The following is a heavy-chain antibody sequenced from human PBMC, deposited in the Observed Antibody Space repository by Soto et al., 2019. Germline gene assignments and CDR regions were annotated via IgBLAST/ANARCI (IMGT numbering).Heavy chain of an antibody. Sequence: QVQLVESGGGLVKPRGSLRLSCAASGFTFSDYYLSWIRQAPGKGLEWVSSITKSGATSYYADSVKGRFTISRDNAKNSLYLQMNSLRAEDTAVYFCARETPLVALTHEFDYWGQGTLVTVSS. CDR3: ARETPLVALTHEFDY. D-gene: IGHD2-15*01. CDR1: GFTFSDYY. V-gene: IGHV3-11*01. CDR2: ITKSGATS. J-gene: IGHJ4*02.